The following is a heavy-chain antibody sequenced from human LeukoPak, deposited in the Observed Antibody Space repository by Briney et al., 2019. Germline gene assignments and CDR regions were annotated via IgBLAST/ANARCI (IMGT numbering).Heavy chain of an antibody. Sequence: ASVKVSCKASGYTFTDSYIHWVRQAPGQALEWMGWINPYSGGTNYAQKFQGRVTVTRDTSITTAYIDLTRLGSDDTAVYYCVRGFGGQQLVFDYWGQGTLVSVSS. CDR3: VRGFGGQQLVFDY. V-gene: IGHV1-2*02. CDR1: GYTFTDSY. D-gene: IGHD6-13*01. J-gene: IGHJ4*02. CDR2: INPYSGGT.